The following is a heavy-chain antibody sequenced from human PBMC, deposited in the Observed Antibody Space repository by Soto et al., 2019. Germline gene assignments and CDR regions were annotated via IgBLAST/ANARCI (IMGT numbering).Heavy chain of an antibody. Sequence: QVQLVQSGAEVKKPGASVRVSCQASGYTFTAYDINWVRQATGQGLEWMGWMNPNSGNTGYAQKFQDRVTMTRSTSINTAYMERSRLRSEDTAIYYCAKRRAYGSGGKDALDLWGQGPVVTVSS. CDR3: AKRRAYGSGGKDALDL. J-gene: IGHJ3*01. CDR1: GYTFTAYD. D-gene: IGHD3-10*01. CDR2: MNPNSGNT. V-gene: IGHV1-8*01.